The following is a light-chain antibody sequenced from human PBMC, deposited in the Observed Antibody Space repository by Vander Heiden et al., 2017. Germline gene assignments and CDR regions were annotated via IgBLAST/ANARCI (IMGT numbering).Light chain of an antibody. CDR1: RSIGNY. CDR3: HQRGSWPRL. Sequence: EVVLTQSPVTLSLAPGERASLSCRASRSIGNYLAWYQHKPGQAPRLLIYDASKRDSGVPSRFRGDGSGTDFTLTIDRLEPEDFAVYYCHQRGSWPRLFGQGTRLDIK. J-gene: IGKJ2*01. V-gene: IGKV3-11*01. CDR2: DAS.